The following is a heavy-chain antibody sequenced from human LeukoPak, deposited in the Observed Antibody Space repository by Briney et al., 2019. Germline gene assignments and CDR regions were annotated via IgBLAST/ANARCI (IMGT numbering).Heavy chain of an antibody. V-gene: IGHV3-23*01. D-gene: IGHD6-25*01. CDR2: ISGSGGST. CDR1: GFTFSSYG. J-gene: IGHJ4*02. CDR3: AKEGGYPPGFDY. Sequence: QTGGSLRLSCAASGFTFSSYGMHWVRQAPGKGLEWVSAISGSGGSTYYADSVKGRFTISRDNSKNTLYLQMNSLRAEDTAVYYCAKEGGYPPGFDYWGQGTLVTVSS.